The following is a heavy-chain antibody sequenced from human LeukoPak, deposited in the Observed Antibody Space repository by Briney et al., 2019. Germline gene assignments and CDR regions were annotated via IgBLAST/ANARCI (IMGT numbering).Heavy chain of an antibody. CDR3: ARVMVYSYGYFDY. V-gene: IGHV3-21*01. D-gene: IGHD5-18*01. J-gene: IGHJ4*02. CDR1: GFTFSSYS. CDR2: ISSSSSYI. Sequence: MSGGSLRLSCAASGFTFSSYSMNWVRQAPGKGLEWVSSISSSSSYIYYADSVKGRFTISRDNAKSSLYLQMNSLRAEDTAVYYCARVMVYSYGYFDYWGQGTLVTVSS.